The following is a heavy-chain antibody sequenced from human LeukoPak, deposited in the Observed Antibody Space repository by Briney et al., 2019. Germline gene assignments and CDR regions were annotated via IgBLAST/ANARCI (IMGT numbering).Heavy chain of an antibody. Sequence: SETLSLICTVSGGPISSGDYYWSWIRQPPGKGLEWIRYIYYSGSTYYNPSLKSRDNISVDTSKNQFSLKLSSVSAADTAVYYCARAMEGYSYGNDFDYWGQGTLVTVSS. CDR2: IYYSGST. CDR1: GGPISSGDYY. J-gene: IGHJ4*02. CDR3: ARAMEGYSYGNDFDY. D-gene: IGHD5-18*01. V-gene: IGHV4-30-4*01.